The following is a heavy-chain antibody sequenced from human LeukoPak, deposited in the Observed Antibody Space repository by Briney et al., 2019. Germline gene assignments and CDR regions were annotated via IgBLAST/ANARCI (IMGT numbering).Heavy chain of an antibody. CDR2: ISRSGSTK. CDR1: GFTFSDYN. Sequence: GGSLRLSCAASGFTFSDYNMRWIRQAPGKGLEWVSSISRSGSTKYYADSVKGRFTISRDNAKNSLFLQMNSLRAEDTAVYYCARVGYYDILTGSFYYYYYMDVWGKGTTVTISS. D-gene: IGHD3-9*01. CDR3: ARVGYYDILTGSFYYYYYMDV. J-gene: IGHJ6*03. V-gene: IGHV3-11*04.